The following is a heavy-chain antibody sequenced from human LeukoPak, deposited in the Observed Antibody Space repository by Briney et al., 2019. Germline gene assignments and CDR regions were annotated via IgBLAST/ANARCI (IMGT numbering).Heavy chain of an antibody. D-gene: IGHD6-13*01. Sequence: PGGPLRLSCAASGFTFSHYSMNWVRQAPGKGLEWVSYITSNSGTIYYADSVKGRFTISRDNAKNSLYLKINSLRAEDTAVYYCAGHDRFSTRWLAVWGQGTLVTVSS. CDR1: GFTFSHYS. J-gene: IGHJ4*02. CDR3: AGHDRFSTRWLAV. V-gene: IGHV3-48*04. CDR2: ITSNSGTI.